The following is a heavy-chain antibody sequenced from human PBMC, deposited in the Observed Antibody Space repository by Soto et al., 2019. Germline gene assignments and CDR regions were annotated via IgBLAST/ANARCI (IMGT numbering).Heavy chain of an antibody. CDR1: GGSISSGGYY. CDR2: IYYSGST. CDR3: AREERVTTRRGVLDWFDP. Sequence: QVQLQESGPGLVKPSQTLSLTCTVSGGSISSGGYYWSWIRQHPGKGLEWIGYIYYSGSTYYNPSLKSRVTISVDTSKNQFSLKLSSVTAADTAVYYWAREERVTTRRGVLDWFDPWGQGTLVTVSS. V-gene: IGHV4-31*03. J-gene: IGHJ5*02. D-gene: IGHD4-17*01.